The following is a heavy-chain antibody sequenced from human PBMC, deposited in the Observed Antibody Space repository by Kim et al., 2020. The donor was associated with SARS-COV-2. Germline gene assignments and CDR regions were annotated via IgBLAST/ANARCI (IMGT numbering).Heavy chain of an antibody. Sequence: ASVKVSCKASGYTFPDYGISWVRQAPGQGLEWMGWISAYYGSTNYAEDFQGRIILTRDTSTTTAYMELRSLRSDDTAVYYCVRESAWGWGKYIWFGYWGQETLVTVSS. J-gene: IGHJ4*02. V-gene: IGHV1-18*04. CDR1: GYTFPDYG. D-gene: IGHD7-27*01. CDR3: VRESAWGWGKYIWFGY. CDR2: ISAYYGST.